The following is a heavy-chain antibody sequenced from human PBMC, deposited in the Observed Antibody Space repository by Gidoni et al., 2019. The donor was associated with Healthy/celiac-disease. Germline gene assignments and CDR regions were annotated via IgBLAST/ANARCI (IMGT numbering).Heavy chain of an antibody. V-gene: IGHV3-30*18. CDR3: AKGANWGSDFGDY. D-gene: IGHD7-27*01. Sequence: VQLVASGGGVVQPGRSLRLSCAASGFTFSSYGMHLVRQAPGKGLEWVAFRSYDGSNKYYADSVKGRFTIARDNSKNTLYLQMNSLRAEDTAVYYCAKGANWGSDFGDYWGQGTLVTVSS. CDR1: GFTFSSYG. CDR2: RSYDGSNK. J-gene: IGHJ4*02.